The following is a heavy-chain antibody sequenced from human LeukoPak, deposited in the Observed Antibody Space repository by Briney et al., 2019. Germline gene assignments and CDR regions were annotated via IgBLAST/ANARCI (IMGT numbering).Heavy chain of an antibody. Sequence: GASVKVSCKASGYTFTNYGISWVRRAPGQGLEWMGWISAYNGNTNYAQKFQCRVTMTRDTSTSTAYMELRSLRSDDTAVYYCAREAITIFGLVRTQTTKGPHRFDPWGQGTLVTVSS. CDR3: AREAITIFGLVRTQTTKGPHRFDP. V-gene: IGHV1-18*01. J-gene: IGHJ5*02. CDR1: GYTFTNYG. CDR2: ISAYNGNT. D-gene: IGHD3-3*01.